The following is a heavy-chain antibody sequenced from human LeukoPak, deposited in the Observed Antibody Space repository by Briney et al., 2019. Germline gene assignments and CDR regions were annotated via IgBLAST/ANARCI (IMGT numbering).Heavy chain of an antibody. J-gene: IGHJ3*02. CDR1: GGSISSYY. D-gene: IGHD3-3*01. CDR3: ARHRRTVLRFLEWLPGDAFDI. Sequence: SETLSLTCTVSGGSISSYYWGWIRQPPGKGLEWVGSIYYSGSTYYNPSLKSRVTISVDASTNQFSLKLSSVTAADTAVYYCARHRRTVLRFLEWLPGDAFDIWSQGTMVTVSS. CDR2: IYYSGST. V-gene: IGHV4-39*01.